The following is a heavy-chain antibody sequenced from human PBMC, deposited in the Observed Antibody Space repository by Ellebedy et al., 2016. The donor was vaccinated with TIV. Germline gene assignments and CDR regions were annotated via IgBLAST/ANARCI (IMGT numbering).Heavy chain of an antibody. CDR1: GDSFSSDSSY. J-gene: IGHJ4*02. Sequence: SETLSLXXSVSGDSFSSDSSYWSWIRQSAGRGLEWIGYIYHTGDTYYNPSLKSRVTMSVDTSKNQFSLKVRSVTAADTAVYYCTRVKLGDRADYRLDYWGQGTQVTVSS. CDR3: TRVKLGDRADYRLDY. CDR2: IYHTGDT. V-gene: IGHV4-61*01. D-gene: IGHD4/OR15-4a*01.